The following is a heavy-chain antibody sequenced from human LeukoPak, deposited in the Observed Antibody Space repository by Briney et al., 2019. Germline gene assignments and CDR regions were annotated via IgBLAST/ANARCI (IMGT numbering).Heavy chain of an antibody. CDR1: GASFNTYY. J-gene: IGHJ5*01. Sequence: SETLSLTCAVYGASFNTYYWTWIRQSPGKGLEWIGEVKHDGDTNVNPSLRSRVVMSVDASKNQFSLKMTSVTAADTAIYFCARGPVALPNDRLSLFFDFWGQGTLVTVSS. CDR3: ARGPVALPNDRLSLFFDF. D-gene: IGHD2-8*01. CDR2: VKHDGDT. V-gene: IGHV4-34*01.